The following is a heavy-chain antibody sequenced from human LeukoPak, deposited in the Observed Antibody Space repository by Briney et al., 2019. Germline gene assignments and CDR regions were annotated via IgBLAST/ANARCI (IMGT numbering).Heavy chain of an antibody. Sequence: GGSLRLPCAASGFTFSSYSMNWVRQAPGKGLEWVSSISSSSGYIYYADSVKGRFAISRDNAKNSLYLQMNSLRAEDTAVYYCARATTAMEPFDYWGQGTLVTVSS. CDR2: ISSSSGYI. CDR1: GFTFSSYS. D-gene: IGHD5-18*01. CDR3: ARATTAMEPFDY. V-gene: IGHV3-21*01. J-gene: IGHJ4*02.